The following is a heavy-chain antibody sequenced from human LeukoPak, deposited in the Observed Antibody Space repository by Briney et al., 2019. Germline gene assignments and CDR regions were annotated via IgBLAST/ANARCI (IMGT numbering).Heavy chain of an antibody. CDR1: GGSINSYY. CDR2: IHHSGGIT. J-gene: IGHJ3*02. V-gene: IGHV4-59*01. D-gene: IGHD5-24*01. CDR3: ARGVEMATISAFDI. Sequence: SETLSLACTVSGGSINSYYWSWIRQPPGKGLEWIGYIHHSGGITYYNPSLKSRVTISVDTSKNQFSLKLSSVTAADTAVYYCARGVEMATISAFDIWGQGTMVTVSS.